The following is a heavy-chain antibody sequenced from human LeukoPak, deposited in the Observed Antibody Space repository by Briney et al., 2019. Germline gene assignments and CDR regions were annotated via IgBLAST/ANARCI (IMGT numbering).Heavy chain of an antibody. Sequence: SETLSLSCTVSGGSISSYYWCWIRQPPGKELEWIGYIHYSGSTNYNPSLKSRVTISVDTSKKQLSLKVTSVTAADTAVYYCARELGATLVNYGFDVWGRGSTVTVSS. D-gene: IGHD1-26*01. CDR3: ARELGATLVNYGFDV. J-gene: IGHJ6*02. CDR1: GGSISSYY. V-gene: IGHV4-59*01. CDR2: IHYSGST.